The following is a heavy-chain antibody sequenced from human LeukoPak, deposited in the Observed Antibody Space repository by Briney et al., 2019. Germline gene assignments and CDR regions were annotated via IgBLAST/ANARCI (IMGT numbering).Heavy chain of an antibody. J-gene: IGHJ6*03. CDR1: GFTFSSYA. CDR2: ISYDGSNK. CDR3: ARDHQDIVVVPAAVEDTRDYYYYMDV. D-gene: IGHD2-2*01. Sequence: GGSLRLSCAAPGFTFSSYAMHWVRQAPGKGLEWVAVISYDGSNKYYADSVKGRFTISRDNSKNTLYLQMNSLRAEDTAVYYCARDHQDIVVVPAAVEDTRDYYYYMDVWGKGTTVTVSS. V-gene: IGHV3-30-3*01.